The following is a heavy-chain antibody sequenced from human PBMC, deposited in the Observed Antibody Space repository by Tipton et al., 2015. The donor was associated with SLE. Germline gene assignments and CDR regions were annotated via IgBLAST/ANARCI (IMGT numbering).Heavy chain of an antibody. D-gene: IGHD1-14*01. CDR1: GYTFTTIA. Sequence: QLVQSGSELKKPGASVTVSCKASGYTFTTIAMNWVRQAPGQGPEWMGWINTNTGNPTYAQGFTGRFVFSLDTSVSTAYLHITSLKAEDTAVYYCATASLTSGHGTFYWRQGTLVTVSS. V-gene: IGHV7-4-1*02. J-gene: IGHJ4*02. CDR2: INTNTGNP. CDR3: ATASLTSGHGTFY.